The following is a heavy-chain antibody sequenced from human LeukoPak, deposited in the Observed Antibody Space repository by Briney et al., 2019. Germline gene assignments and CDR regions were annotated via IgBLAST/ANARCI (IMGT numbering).Heavy chain of an antibody. D-gene: IGHD5-12*01. V-gene: IGHV3-48*03. Sequence: GGSLRLSCAASGFTFSSYEMNWVRQAPGKGLEWVSYISSSGSTIYYADSVKGRFTISRDNSKNTLYLQMNSLRAEDTAVYYCAKGRGYSGYDPREYFDYWGQGTLVTVSS. CDR2: ISSSGSTI. J-gene: IGHJ4*02. CDR1: GFTFSSYE. CDR3: AKGRGYSGYDPREYFDY.